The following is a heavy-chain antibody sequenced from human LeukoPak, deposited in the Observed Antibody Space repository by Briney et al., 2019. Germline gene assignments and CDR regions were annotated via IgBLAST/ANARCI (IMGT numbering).Heavy chain of an antibody. J-gene: IGHJ4*02. Sequence: PGGSLRLSCAASGFTFSSYEMNWVRQAPGKGLEWVSYISSSGSTIYYADSVKGRFTISRDNAKNSLYLQMNSLRAEDTAVYYCARLRRYFDWLPTRRDYWGQGTLVTVSS. CDR3: ARLRRYFDWLPTRRDY. CDR1: GFTFSSYE. V-gene: IGHV3-48*03. CDR2: ISSSGSTI. D-gene: IGHD3-9*01.